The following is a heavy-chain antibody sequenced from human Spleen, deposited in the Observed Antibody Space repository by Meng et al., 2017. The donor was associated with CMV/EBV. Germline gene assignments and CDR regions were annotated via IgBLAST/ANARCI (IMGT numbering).Heavy chain of an antibody. V-gene: IGHV1-69*05. J-gene: IGHJ6*02. Sequence: SVKVSCKASGGTFSTYAVSWVRQAPGQGLEWMGGIIPIFRTANYAQKFQGRVTITTDESTSTAYMELSSLRSEDTAVYYCASSDIVVVPAAIFYYYYGMDVWGQGTTVTVSS. CDR3: ASSDIVVVPAAIFYYYYGMDV. CDR2: IIPIFRTA. CDR1: GGTFSTYA. D-gene: IGHD2-2*01.